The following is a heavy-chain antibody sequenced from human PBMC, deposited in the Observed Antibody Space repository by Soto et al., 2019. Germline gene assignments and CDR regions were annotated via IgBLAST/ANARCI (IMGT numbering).Heavy chain of an antibody. CDR3: AKDDRTASRIDY. J-gene: IGHJ4*02. Sequence: EVQLLESGGGLVQPGGSLRLSCATSGLSFSLYSMGWVRQAPGKGLEWVSAISGSGRNIHYADSVKGRFTISRDNSKNPLSLQMSSLRAEDTALYYCAKDDRTASRIDYWGQGTLVTVSS. CDR2: ISGSGRNI. CDR1: GLSFSLYS. V-gene: IGHV3-23*01. D-gene: IGHD2-21*02.